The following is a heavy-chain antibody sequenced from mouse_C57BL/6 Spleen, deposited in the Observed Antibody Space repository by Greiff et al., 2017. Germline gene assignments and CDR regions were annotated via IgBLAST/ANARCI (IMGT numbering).Heavy chain of an antibody. Sequence: QVQLQQPGAELVMPGASVKLSCKASGYTFTSYWMHWVKQRPGQGLEWIGEIDPSDGYTNYNQKFKGKSTVTVDKSSSTAYMQLSSLTSEDSAVYYCARTTTVVAHWYFDVWGTGTTVTVSS. J-gene: IGHJ1*03. CDR3: ARTTTVVAHWYFDV. CDR1: GYTFTSYW. V-gene: IGHV1-69*01. D-gene: IGHD1-1*01. CDR2: IDPSDGYT.